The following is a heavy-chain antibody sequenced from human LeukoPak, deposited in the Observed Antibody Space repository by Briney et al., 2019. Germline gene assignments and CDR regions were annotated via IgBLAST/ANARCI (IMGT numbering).Heavy chain of an antibody. CDR1: GYSFTTYW. V-gene: IGHV5-51*01. CDR2: IYPGDSDT. J-gene: IGHJ4*02. Sequence: GESLKISCKGSGYSFTTYWIGWVRQMPGKGLEWMGIIYPGDSDTRYSPSFQGQVTISADKSISTAYLQWSSLKASDTAIYYCARSRDSSSSYYFDYWSQGTLVTVSS. D-gene: IGHD6-13*01. CDR3: ARSRDSSSSYYFDY.